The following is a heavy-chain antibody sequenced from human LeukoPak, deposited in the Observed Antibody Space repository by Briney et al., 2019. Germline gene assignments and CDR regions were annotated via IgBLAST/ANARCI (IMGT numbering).Heavy chain of an antibody. V-gene: IGHV4-59*11. D-gene: IGHD3-22*01. CDR2: VSGSGTT. J-gene: IGHJ4*02. CDR1: GGSIKGHF. Sequence: SETLSLTCTVSGGSIKGHFWSWIRQPPGKGLEWIGYVSGSGTTNYNPSLNNRVTLSVDTSKNQFSLQLTSVTAADTAVYYCARDSSDFFDRSGLNFLVYWGQGNLVAVSS. CDR3: ARDSSDFFDRSGLNFLVY.